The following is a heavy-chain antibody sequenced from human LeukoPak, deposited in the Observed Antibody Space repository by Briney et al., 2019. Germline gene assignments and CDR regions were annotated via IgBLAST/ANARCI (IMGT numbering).Heavy chain of an antibody. CDR3: ARDPDYYDSSGHDY. CDR1: GGSISSYY. V-gene: IGHV4-4*07. D-gene: IGHD3-22*01. Sequence: SETLSLTCTVSGGSISSYYWSWIRQPAGKGLEWIGRIYTSGSTNYNPSLKSRVNMSVDTSKNQFSLKLSSVTAADTAVYYCARDPDYYDSSGHDYWGQGTLVTVSS. J-gene: IGHJ4*02. CDR2: IYTSGST.